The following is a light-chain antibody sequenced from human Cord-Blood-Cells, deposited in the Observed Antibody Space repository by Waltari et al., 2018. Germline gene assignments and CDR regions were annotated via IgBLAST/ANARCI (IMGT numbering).Light chain of an antibody. CDR1: SSDVGGYNY. Sequence: QSALTQPPSASGSPGQSVTISCTGTSSDVGGYNYVSWYQQHPGKAPKLVIYEVSKRPAGVPDRFSGSKSGNTASLTVSGLQAENEADYYCSSYAGSNNFEVVFGGWTKLTVL. CDR2: EVS. V-gene: IGLV2-8*01. J-gene: IGLJ2*01. CDR3: SSYAGSNNFEVV.